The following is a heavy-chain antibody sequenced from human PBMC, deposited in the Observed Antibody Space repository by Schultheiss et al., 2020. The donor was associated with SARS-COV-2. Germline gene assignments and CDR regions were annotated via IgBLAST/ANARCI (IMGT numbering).Heavy chain of an antibody. Sequence: ASVKVSCKASGYIFTNYGISWVRQAPGQGLEWMAYISIFDADRKYATKFQDRVILTTDTSTASVYMELRSLRSDDTAVYYCARVGLGFGDPRHFDYWGQGTLVTVSS. CDR1: GYIFTNYG. V-gene: IGHV1-18*01. CDR3: ARVGLGFGDPRHFDY. CDR2: ISIFDADR. D-gene: IGHD3-10*01. J-gene: IGHJ4*02.